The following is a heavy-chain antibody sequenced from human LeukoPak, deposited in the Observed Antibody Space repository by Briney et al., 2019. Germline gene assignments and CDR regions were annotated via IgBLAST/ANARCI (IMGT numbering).Heavy chain of an antibody. CDR1: GFTFSTYS. V-gene: IGHV3-48*01. Sequence: GGSLRLSCAASGFTFSTYSMSWVRQAPGKGLEWLSYISSSGSTKCYADSVKGRFTISRDNTKNSLYLQMNSLRAEDTAVYYCARGAETGSSRFDYWGQGTLVTVSS. J-gene: IGHJ4*02. D-gene: IGHD3-10*01. CDR2: ISSSGSTK. CDR3: ARGAETGSSRFDY.